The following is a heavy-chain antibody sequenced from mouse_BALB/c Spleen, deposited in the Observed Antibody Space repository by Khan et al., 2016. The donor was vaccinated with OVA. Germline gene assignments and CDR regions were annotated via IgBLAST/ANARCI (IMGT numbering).Heavy chain of an antibody. D-gene: IGHD2-14*01. CDR3: ARVGYNGTMDC. CDR2: INTYTGEP. V-gene: IGHV9-3-1*01. Sequence: QLVQSGPELKKPGETVQISCKASGFTFTYYGMNWVKQAPGKGLKWMGWINTYTGEPTFADDFKGRFAFSLETSASTAYLQINSLKNEDTATYFCARVGYNGTMDCWGQGTSVTVSS. CDR1: GFTFTYYG. J-gene: IGHJ4*01.